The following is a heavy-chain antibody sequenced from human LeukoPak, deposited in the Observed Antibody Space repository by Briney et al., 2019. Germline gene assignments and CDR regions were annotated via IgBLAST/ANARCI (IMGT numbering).Heavy chain of an antibody. CDR1: GFTFSGYA. CDR3: ARDSPVLTY. CDR2: ITGSGDGT. V-gene: IGHV3-23*01. J-gene: IGHJ4*02. Sequence: AGGSLRLSFAASGFTFSGYAMSWVRQPPGRGLEWVSAITGSGDGTYYADSVKGRFTISRDNSKNTLYLQMNSLRAEDTAVYYCARDSPVLTYWGQGTLVTVSS.